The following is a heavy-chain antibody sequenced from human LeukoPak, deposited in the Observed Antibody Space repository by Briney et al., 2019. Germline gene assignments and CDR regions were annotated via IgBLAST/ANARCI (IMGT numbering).Heavy chain of an antibody. J-gene: IGHJ3*02. D-gene: IGHD2-2*01. CDR1: GGSISSGSYY. CDR2: IYTSGST. CDR3: ARVVAGPSDAFDI. V-gene: IGHV4-61*02. Sequence: PSQTLSLTCTVSGGSISSGSYYWSWIRQPAGKGLEWTGRIYTSGSTNYNPSLKSRVTISVDTSKNQFSLKLSSVTAADTAVYYCARVVAGPSDAFDIWGQGTMVTVSS.